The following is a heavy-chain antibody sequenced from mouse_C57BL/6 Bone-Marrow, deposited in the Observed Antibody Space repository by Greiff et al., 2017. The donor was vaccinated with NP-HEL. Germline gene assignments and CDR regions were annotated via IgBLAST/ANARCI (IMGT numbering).Heavy chain of an antibody. CDR1: GFTFSDYG. D-gene: IGHD2-3*01. Sequence: EVKLVESGGGLVKPGGSLKLSCAASGFTFSDYGMHWVRQAPEKGLEWVAYISSGSSTIYYADTVKGRFTISRDNAKNTLFLQMTSLRSEDTAMYYCARNDGYYRYAKDYWGQGTSVTVSS. J-gene: IGHJ4*01. CDR3: ARNDGYYRYAKDY. V-gene: IGHV5-17*01. CDR2: ISSGSSTI.